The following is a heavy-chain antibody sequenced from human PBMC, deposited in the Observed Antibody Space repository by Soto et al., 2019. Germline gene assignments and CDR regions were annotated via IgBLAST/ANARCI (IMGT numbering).Heavy chain of an antibody. Sequence: QVQLVESGGGVVQPGKSLRLSCAASGFKFSQYGIHWVRQAPGRGLEWVAVMWHDGSNEYYADSVKGRFTVSRDNSKNMLYLHMNSHRADVTGVYVCANVLGACSSSPGDVDCWGQCSLVTVCS. J-gene: IGHJ4*02. CDR3: ANVLGACSSSPGDVDC. CDR2: MWHDGSNE. CDR1: GFKFSQYG. D-gene: IGHD1-26*01. V-gene: IGHV3-33*06.